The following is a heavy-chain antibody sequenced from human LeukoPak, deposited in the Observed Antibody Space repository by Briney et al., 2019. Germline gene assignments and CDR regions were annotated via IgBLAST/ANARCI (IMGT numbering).Heavy chain of an antibody. CDR3: ARSYDTRDYYYYGMDV. CDR1: GGTFSSYA. D-gene: IGHD3-9*01. J-gene: IGHJ6*02. Sequence: ASVKVSCRASGGTFSSYAISWVRQAPGQGLEWMGGIIPIFGTANYAQKFQGRVTITADESTSTAYMELSSLRSEDTAVYYCARSYDTRDYYYYGMDVWGQGTTVTVSS. CDR2: IIPIFGTA. V-gene: IGHV1-69*13.